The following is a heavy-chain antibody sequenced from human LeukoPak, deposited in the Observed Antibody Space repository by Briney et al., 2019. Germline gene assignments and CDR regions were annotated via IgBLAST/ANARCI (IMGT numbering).Heavy chain of an antibody. J-gene: IGHJ3*02. CDR2: IYSGDST. V-gene: IGHV3-53*01. CDR3: ARHRSDSGDYDAFDI. Sequence: GGSLRLSCAASGFIVSSNYMNWVRQAPGQGLEWVSVIYSGDSTYYADSVKGRFTISRDNSKNTLFLQMNSLRAEDTAVYYCARHRSDSGDYDAFDIWGQGTMVTVSS. CDR1: GFIVSSNY. D-gene: IGHD4-17*01.